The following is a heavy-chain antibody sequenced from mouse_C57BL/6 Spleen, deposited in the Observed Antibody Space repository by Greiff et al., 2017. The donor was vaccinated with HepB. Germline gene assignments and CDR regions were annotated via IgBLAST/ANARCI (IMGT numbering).Heavy chain of an antibody. CDR2: IDPENGDT. J-gene: IGHJ3*01. Sequence: EVQLQQSGAELVRPGASVKLSCTASGFNIKDDYMHWVKQRPEQGLEWIGWIDPENGDTEYASKFQGKATITADTSSNTAYLQLSSLTSEDTAVYYCTTGVYGTYDWFAYWGQGTLVTVSA. CDR1: GFNIKDDY. CDR3: TTGVYGTYDWFAY. D-gene: IGHD2-1*01. V-gene: IGHV14-4*01.